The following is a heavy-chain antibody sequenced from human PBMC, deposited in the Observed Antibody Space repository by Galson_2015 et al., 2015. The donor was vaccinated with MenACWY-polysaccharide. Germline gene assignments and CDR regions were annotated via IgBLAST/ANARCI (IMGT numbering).Heavy chain of an antibody. CDR1: GYTFTSYD. J-gene: IGHJ5*02. CDR2: MNPNSGNT. Sequence: SVKVSCKASGYTFTSYDINWVRQATGQGLEWMGWMNPNSGNTGYAQKFQGRVTMTRNTSISTAYMELSSLRSGDTAVYYCARGGFRSGYGNWFDPWGQGTLVTVSS. D-gene: IGHD3-22*01. CDR3: ARGGFRSGYGNWFDP. V-gene: IGHV1-8*01.